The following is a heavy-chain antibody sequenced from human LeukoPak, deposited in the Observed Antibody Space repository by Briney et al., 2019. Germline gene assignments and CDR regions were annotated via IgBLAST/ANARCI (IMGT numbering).Heavy chain of an antibody. CDR2: IKQDGSEK. Sequence: PEGSLRLSCAASGFTFSSYWMSWVRQAPGKGLEWVANIKQDGSEKYYVDSVKGRFTISRDNAKNSLYLQMNSLRAEDTAVYYCARDFESYSSTITGDYWGQGTLVTVSS. V-gene: IGHV3-7*01. J-gene: IGHJ4*02. CDR1: GFTFSSYW. D-gene: IGHD6-13*01. CDR3: ARDFESYSSTITGDY.